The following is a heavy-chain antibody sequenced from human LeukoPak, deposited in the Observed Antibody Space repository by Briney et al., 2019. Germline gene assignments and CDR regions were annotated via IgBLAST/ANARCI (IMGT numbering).Heavy chain of an antibody. J-gene: IGHJ4*02. CDR3: TRSPLRYYDSSGYYY. V-gene: IGHV3-49*04. CDR1: GFTFGDYA. Sequence: GGSLRLSCTASGFTFGDYAMSWVRQAPGKGLEWVGFIRSKAYGGTTEYAASVKGRFTISRDDSKSIAYLQMNSLKTEDTAVYYCTRSPLRYYDSSGYYYWGQGTLVTVSS. CDR2: IRSKAYGGTT. D-gene: IGHD3-22*01.